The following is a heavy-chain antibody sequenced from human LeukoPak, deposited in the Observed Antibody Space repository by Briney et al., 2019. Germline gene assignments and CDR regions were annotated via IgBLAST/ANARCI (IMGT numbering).Heavy chain of an antibody. D-gene: IGHD2-15*01. V-gene: IGHV5-10-1*01. Sequence: GESLKISCKGSGYSFTSYWISWVRQMPGKGPEWMGRIDPSDPYTNYSPSFQGHVTISADKSISTAYLQWSSLKASDTAMYYCARQPYCSGGSCYPGWFDPWGQGTLVTVSS. CDR2: IDPSDPYT. CDR1: GYSFTSYW. J-gene: IGHJ5*02. CDR3: ARQPYCSGGSCYPGWFDP.